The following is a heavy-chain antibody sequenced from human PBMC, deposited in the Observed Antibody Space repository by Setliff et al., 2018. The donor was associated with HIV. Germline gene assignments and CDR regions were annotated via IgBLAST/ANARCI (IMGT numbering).Heavy chain of an antibody. Sequence: SETLSLTCTVSGGSISSSSSYWGWIRQHPGRGLEWIGSVSYSGSTYYNPSLKSRVTISTDTSKNQFSLKVRSVTAADTAVYYCARQVTVVGYFETAAGSFNYWGPGTLVTVSS. CDR1: GGSISSSSSY. D-gene: IGHD2-21*01. CDR3: ARQVTVVGYFETAAGSFNY. CDR2: VSYSGST. V-gene: IGHV4-39*01. J-gene: IGHJ4*02.